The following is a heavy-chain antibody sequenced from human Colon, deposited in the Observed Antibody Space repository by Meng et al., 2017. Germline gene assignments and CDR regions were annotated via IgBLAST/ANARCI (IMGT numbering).Heavy chain of an antibody. CDR1: GYTFTSYG. CDR2: INTYTGNP. V-gene: IGHV7-4-1*02. J-gene: IGHJ4*02. D-gene: IGHD4-17*01. Sequence: QVQQVQYGAEAKKPGASVKVSCKASGYTFTSYGISWVRQAPGQGLEWMGWINTYTGNPAYAQGFTGRFVFSLDTSVSTAYLQISSLKAEDTAVYYCATAVTTVPFDYWGQGTLVTVSS. CDR3: ATAVTTVPFDY.